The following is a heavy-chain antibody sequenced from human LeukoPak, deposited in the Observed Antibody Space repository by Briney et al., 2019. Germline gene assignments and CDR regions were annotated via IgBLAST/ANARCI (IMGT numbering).Heavy chain of an antibody. Sequence: GGSLRLSCAASGFTFSSYGMHWVRQAPGKGLEWVAFIRYDGSNKYYADSVKGRFTISRDNSKNTLYLQMNSLRAEDTAVYYCARDRDWDFDYWGQGTLVTVSS. V-gene: IGHV3-30*02. CDR2: IRYDGSNK. CDR3: ARDRDWDFDY. CDR1: GFTFSSYG. D-gene: IGHD3/OR15-3a*01. J-gene: IGHJ4*02.